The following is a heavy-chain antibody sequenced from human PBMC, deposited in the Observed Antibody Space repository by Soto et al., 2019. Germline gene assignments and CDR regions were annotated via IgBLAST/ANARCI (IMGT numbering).Heavy chain of an antibody. J-gene: IGHJ3*02. CDR3: AKPLGARGAFDI. Sequence: QVQLVESGGGVVQPGRSLRISCAASGFTFSSYGMHWVRQAPGKGLEWVAVISYDGSNKYYADSVKGRFTISRDNSKNTLYLQMNSLRAEDTAVYYCAKPLGARGAFDIWGQGTMVTVSS. V-gene: IGHV3-30*18. CDR2: ISYDGSNK. CDR1: GFTFSSYG. D-gene: IGHD3-16*01.